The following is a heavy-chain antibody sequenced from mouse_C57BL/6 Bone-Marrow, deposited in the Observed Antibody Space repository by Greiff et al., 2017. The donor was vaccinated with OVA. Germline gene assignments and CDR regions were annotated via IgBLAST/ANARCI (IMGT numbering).Heavy chain of an antibody. J-gene: IGHJ4*01. D-gene: IGHD1-1*01. CDR1: GYTFTSYW. CDR3: ARGTVVPVMDY. CDR2: IDPSDSYT. Sequence: QVQLQQPGAELVKPGASVKLSCKASGYTFTSYWMQWVKQRPGQGLEWIGEIDPSDSYTNYNQKFKGKATLTVDTSSSTAYMQRSSLTSEDSAVYCCARGTVVPVMDYWGQGTSVTVSS. V-gene: IGHV1-50*01.